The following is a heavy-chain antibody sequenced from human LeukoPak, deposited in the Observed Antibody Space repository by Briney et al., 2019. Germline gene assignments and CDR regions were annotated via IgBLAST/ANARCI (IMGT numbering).Heavy chain of an antibody. CDR1: GFTFSTHG. Sequence: GGSLRLSCSTSGFTFSTHGMTWVRQAPGKGLEWVSIISDNGDYTYYADSVKGRFTISRDNSKNTVYMQMNSLRTDDTAMYYCAKDRGYHDKTGYRTFDYWGRGTLVTVSS. J-gene: IGHJ4*02. CDR3: AKDRGYHDKTGYRTFDY. V-gene: IGHV3-23*01. D-gene: IGHD3-9*01. CDR2: ISDNGDYT.